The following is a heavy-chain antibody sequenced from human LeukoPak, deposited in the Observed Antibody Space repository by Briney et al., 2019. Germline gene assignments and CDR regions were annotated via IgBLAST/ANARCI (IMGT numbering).Heavy chain of an antibody. CDR1: GGSVSTNTYY. Sequence: SETLSLTCTVSGGSVSTNTYYWDWIRQPPGKGLEWIGSIYFSGSTYYNPSLKSRVTISVDTSKNQFSLKLNSVTAADTAVYYCARDRGSNPDYWGQGTLVTVSS. D-gene: IGHD6-13*01. J-gene: IGHJ4*02. CDR2: IYFSGST. CDR3: ARDRGSNPDY. V-gene: IGHV4-39*07.